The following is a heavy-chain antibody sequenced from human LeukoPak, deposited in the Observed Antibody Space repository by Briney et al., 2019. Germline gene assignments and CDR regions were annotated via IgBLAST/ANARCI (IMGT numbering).Heavy chain of an antibody. CDR1: GASISGGTYY. Sequence: PSETLSLTCSVSGASISGGTYYWSWIRQPAGKGLEWIGRIYTSGSTNYNPSLKSRVTMSVDTSKNQFSLKLSSVTAADTAVYYCARLSLLVRGPGWYFDLWGRGTLVTVSS. CDR2: IYTSGST. CDR3: ARLSLLVRGPGWYFDL. D-gene: IGHD3-16*02. V-gene: IGHV4-61*02. J-gene: IGHJ2*01.